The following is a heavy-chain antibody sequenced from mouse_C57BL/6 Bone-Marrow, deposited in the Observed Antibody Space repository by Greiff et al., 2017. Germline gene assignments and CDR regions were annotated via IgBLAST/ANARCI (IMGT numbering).Heavy chain of an antibody. D-gene: IGHD4-1*01. CDR1: GYTFTSYW. Sequence: QVQLKQPGAELVKPGASVKLSCKASGYTFTSYWMHWVKQRPGQGLEWIGMIHPNSGSTNYNEKFKSKATLTVDKSSSTAYMQLSRLTSEDSAVYYCARNLGAMDFWGQGTSVTVSS. CDR3: ARNLGAMDF. CDR2: IHPNSGST. J-gene: IGHJ4*01. V-gene: IGHV1-64*01.